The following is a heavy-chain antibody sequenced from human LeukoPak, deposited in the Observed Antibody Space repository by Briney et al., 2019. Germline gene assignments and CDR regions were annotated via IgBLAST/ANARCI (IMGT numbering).Heavy chain of an antibody. CDR2: IYYSGST. Sequence: SETLSLTCTVSGGSISSYYWSWIRQPPGKGLEWIGYIYYSGSTNYNPSLKSRVTISVDTSKNQFSLKLNSVTAADTAVYYCAREGEYFDLWGRGTLVTVSS. CDR3: AREGEYFDL. V-gene: IGHV4-59*01. CDR1: GGSISSYY. J-gene: IGHJ2*01. D-gene: IGHD1-26*01.